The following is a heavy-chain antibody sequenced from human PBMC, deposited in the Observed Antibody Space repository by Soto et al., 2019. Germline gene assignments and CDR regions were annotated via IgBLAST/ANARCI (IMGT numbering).Heavy chain of an antibody. Sequence: QVQLVESGGGVVQPGRSLRLSCAASGFTFSSYGMHWVRQAPGKGLEWVAVISYDGSNKYYADSVKGRLTISRDNSKNTLYLQMNSLRAEDTAVYYCAKDSSWGLYWGKGTLVTVSS. J-gene: IGHJ4*02. CDR3: AKDSSWGLY. CDR1: GFTFSSYG. V-gene: IGHV3-30*18. CDR2: ISYDGSNK. D-gene: IGHD6-13*01.